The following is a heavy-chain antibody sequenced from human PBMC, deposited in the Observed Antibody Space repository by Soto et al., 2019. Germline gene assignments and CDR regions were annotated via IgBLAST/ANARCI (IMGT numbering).Heavy chain of an antibody. D-gene: IGHD6-19*01. CDR1: GFTFSSYS. Sequence: EVQLVESGGGLVKPGGSLRLSCAASGFTFSSYSMNWVRQAPGKGLEWVSSISGSGSYIYYADSVKGRFTISRDNAKNSLYLQMNSLRAEDTAVYYCAKESSAGYSSAWYVPPDYWGQGTLVTVSS. J-gene: IGHJ4*02. CDR2: ISGSGSYI. V-gene: IGHV3-21*06. CDR3: AKESSAGYSSAWYVPPDY.